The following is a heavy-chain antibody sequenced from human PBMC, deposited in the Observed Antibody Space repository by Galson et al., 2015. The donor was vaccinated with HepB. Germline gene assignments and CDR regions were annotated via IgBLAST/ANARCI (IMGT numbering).Heavy chain of an antibody. Sequence: SLRLSCAASGFTFSSYSMNWVRQAPGKGLEWVAVIWYDGSNKYYADSVKGRFTISRDNSKNTLYLQMNSLRAEDTAVYYCARRGYEAFDIWGQGTMVTVSS. CDR3: ARRGYEAFDI. V-gene: IGHV3-33*08. J-gene: IGHJ3*02. D-gene: IGHD5-18*01. CDR1: GFTFSSYS. CDR2: IWYDGSNK.